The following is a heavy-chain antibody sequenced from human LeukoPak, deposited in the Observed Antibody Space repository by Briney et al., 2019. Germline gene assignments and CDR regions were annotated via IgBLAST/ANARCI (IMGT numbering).Heavy chain of an antibody. D-gene: IGHD5-18*01. V-gene: IGHV4-59*01. Sequence: PSETLSLTCTVSGGSMSGYYWTWIRQPPGKGLEWIGYISYSGSTNYNPSLKSRANISVDTSKNHFSLNLSSVTAADTAVYYCARGSRGYTYGWGQGTLVTVSS. CDR2: ISYSGST. J-gene: IGHJ4*02. CDR3: ARGSRGYTYG. CDR1: GGSMSGYY.